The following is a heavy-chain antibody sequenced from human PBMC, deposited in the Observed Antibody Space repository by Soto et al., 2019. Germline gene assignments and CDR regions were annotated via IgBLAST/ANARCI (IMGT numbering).Heavy chain of an antibody. CDR1: GGSIRSSSYF. J-gene: IGHJ4*02. V-gene: IGHV4-39*01. Sequence: SETLSLTCTVPGGSIRSSSYFWGWIRQPPGKGLEWIGSIYYSGSTYSNPSLKTRVTISVDTSKNQFSLKLNFVTAADTAVYYCARLQQQLVLWGQGTLVTVSS. CDR3: ARLQQQLVL. CDR2: IYYSGST. D-gene: IGHD6-13*01.